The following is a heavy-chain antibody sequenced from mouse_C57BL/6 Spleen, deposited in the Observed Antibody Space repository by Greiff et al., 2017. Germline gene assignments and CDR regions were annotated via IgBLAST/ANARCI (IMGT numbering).Heavy chain of an antibody. J-gene: IGHJ4*01. V-gene: IGHV14-1*01. CDR1: GSNIKDYS. CDR2: IDPEDGDT. D-gene: IGHD1-1*01. Sequence: VQLQQSGAEPVRPGASVKLSCTASGSNIKDYSMHWVKQRPEQGLEWIGRIDPEDGDTEYAPKFQGKATMTAATSSNTAYLQLSSLTSEDTAVYYSTTDGRGAMDYWGQGTSVTVSS. CDR3: TTDGRGAMDY.